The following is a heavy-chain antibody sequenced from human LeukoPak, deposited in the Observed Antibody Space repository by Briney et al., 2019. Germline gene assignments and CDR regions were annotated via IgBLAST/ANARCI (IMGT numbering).Heavy chain of an antibody. CDR2: INPNSGNT. Sequence: ASVKVSCKASGYTFTGYYMHWVRQAPGQGLEWMGWINPNSGNTGYAQKFQGRVTMTRNTSISTAYMELSSLRSEDTAVYYCARVLSARSYYYMDVWGKGTTVTISS. V-gene: IGHV1-8*02. D-gene: IGHD2/OR15-2a*01. CDR1: GYTFTGYY. J-gene: IGHJ6*03. CDR3: ARVLSARSYYYMDV.